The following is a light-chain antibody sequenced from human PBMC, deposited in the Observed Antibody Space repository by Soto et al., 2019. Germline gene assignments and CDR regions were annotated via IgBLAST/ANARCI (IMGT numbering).Light chain of an antibody. J-gene: IGLJ1*01. CDR1: SSDVGYYKY. V-gene: IGLV2-14*03. CDR2: DVI. Sequence: QSVLTQPASVSGSPGQSITISRTGTSSDVGYYKYVSWYQQHPGKAPKVLIYDVIVLPSGVSNRFSGFKSGNTASLTISGLQAEDEANYYCSSYTSSSTFYVFGTGTKVTVL. CDR3: SSYTSSSTFYV.